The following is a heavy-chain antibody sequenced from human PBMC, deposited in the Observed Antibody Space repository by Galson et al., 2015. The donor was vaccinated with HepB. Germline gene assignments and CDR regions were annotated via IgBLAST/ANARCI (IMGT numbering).Heavy chain of an antibody. CDR1: GYTLTELS. D-gene: IGHD6-19*01. Sequence: SVKVSCKVSGYTLTELSMHWVRQAPGKGLEWMGGFDPEDGETIYAQKFQGRVTMTEDTSTDTAYMELSSLRSEDTAVYYCATDRYSSGWPSYYYYGMDVWGQGTTVTVSS. J-gene: IGHJ6*02. CDR2: FDPEDGET. V-gene: IGHV1-24*01. CDR3: ATDRYSSGWPSYYYYGMDV.